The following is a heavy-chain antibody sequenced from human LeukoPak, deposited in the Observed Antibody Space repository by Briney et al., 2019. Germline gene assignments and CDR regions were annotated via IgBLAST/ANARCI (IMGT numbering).Heavy chain of an antibody. Sequence: ASVTVSCKTSGYTFTKYGITWVRQAPGQGLEWLGWISGDRGDTHYAQKVQGRVTLTTDRSTMTAYMELRSLRFDDTALYYCARGSYGQPAFDSWGQGTQVTVSS. J-gene: IGHJ4*02. V-gene: IGHV1-18*04. CDR1: GYTFTKYG. D-gene: IGHD5-18*01. CDR2: ISGDRGDT. CDR3: ARGSYGQPAFDS.